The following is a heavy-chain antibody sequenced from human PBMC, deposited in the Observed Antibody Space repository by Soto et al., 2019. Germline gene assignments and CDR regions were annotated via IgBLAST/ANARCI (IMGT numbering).Heavy chain of an antibody. CDR1: GYTFTSHD. V-gene: IGHV1-8*01. J-gene: IGHJ2*01. CDR3: ARLQNHDHAWYFDL. Sequence: QVQLVQSGAEVKKPGASVTVSCKASGYTFTSHDINWVRQTTGQGLEWMGWMSPNNGHTGYAQNFQGRVSMTMNTSISTAYMEVTGLRSDDTAVYYCARLQNHDHAWYFDLWGRGTPLSVSS. CDR2: MSPNNGHT.